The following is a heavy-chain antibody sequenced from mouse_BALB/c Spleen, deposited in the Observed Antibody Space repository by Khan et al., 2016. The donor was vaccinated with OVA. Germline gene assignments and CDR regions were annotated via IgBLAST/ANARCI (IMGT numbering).Heavy chain of an antibody. J-gene: IGHJ3*01. CDR3: VRGGLLFAH. Sequence: EVQLQESGPGLVKPSQSLSLTCSVTGYSITSGYYWNWIRQFPGNKLEWMGYKVYDGSNNYNPSLKNRISITRDTSKNQFFLQLNSVTTEDTGTYYCVRGGLLFAHWGHGTLVTVSA. CDR2: KVYDGSN. CDR1: GYSITSGYY. V-gene: IGHV3-6*02. D-gene: IGHD3-3*01.